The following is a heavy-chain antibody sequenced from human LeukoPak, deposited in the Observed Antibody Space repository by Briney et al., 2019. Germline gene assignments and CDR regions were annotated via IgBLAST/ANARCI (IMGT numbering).Heavy chain of an antibody. J-gene: IGHJ6*03. CDR2: IIPIFGTA. CDR1: GGTFSSYA. D-gene: IGHD3-16*01. CDR3: AREAIGGPRFSYYMDV. Sequence: SVKVSCKASGGTFSSYAISWVRQAPGQGLEWMGGIIPIFGTANYAQEFQGRVTITADESTSTAYVELSSLRSEDTAVYYSAREAIGGPRFSYYMDVWGKGTTVTVSS. V-gene: IGHV1-69*01.